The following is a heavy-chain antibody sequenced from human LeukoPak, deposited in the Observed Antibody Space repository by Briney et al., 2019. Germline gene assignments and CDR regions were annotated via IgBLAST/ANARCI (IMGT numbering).Heavy chain of an antibody. V-gene: IGHV3-74*01. CDR3: ARGKYSPNVFDI. Sequence: PGGSLRLSCAASGFTFSSYWMHWVRQAPGKGLGWVSRINSEGSSTIYADSVKGQFTISRDNAKNTLCLQMNSRRAEDTAVYYCARGKYSPNVFDIWGHGTMVTVSS. J-gene: IGHJ3*02. CDR2: INSEGSST. CDR1: GFTFSSYW. D-gene: IGHD5-18*01.